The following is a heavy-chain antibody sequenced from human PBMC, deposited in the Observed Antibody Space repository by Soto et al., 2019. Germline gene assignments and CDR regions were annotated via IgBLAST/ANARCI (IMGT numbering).Heavy chain of an antibody. CDR2: ISAYNGNT. CDR3: ARDPRESLGDNWFDP. CDR1: GYTFTSYG. V-gene: IGHV1-18*01. J-gene: IGHJ5*02. Sequence: ASVKVSCKASGYTFTSYGISWVRQAPGQGLEWMGWISAYNGNTNYAQKLQGRVTMTTDTSTSTAYMELRSLRSDDTAVYYCARDPRESLGDNWFDPWGQGTLVTVSS. D-gene: IGHD3-16*01.